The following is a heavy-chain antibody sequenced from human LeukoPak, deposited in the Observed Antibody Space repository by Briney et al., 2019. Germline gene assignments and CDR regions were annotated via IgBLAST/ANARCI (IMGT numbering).Heavy chain of an antibody. Sequence: GGSLRLSCAASGFTFSSYSMNWVRQAPGKGLEWVSSISSSSSYIYYADSVKGRFTISRDNAKNSLYPQMNSLRAEDTAVYYCARGCGTSCYAFDYWGQGTLVTVSS. CDR1: GFTFSSYS. V-gene: IGHV3-21*01. D-gene: IGHD2-2*01. CDR3: ARGCGTSCYAFDY. J-gene: IGHJ4*02. CDR2: ISSSSSYI.